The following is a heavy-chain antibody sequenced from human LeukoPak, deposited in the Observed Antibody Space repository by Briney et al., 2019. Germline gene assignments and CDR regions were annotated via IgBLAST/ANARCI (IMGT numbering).Heavy chain of an antibody. CDR3: ARDFDWLLSDAFDI. D-gene: IGHD3-9*01. CDR1: GFTFSSYA. Sequence: PGGSLRLSCAASGFTFSSYAMHWVRQAPGKGLEWVAVISYDGSNKYYADSVKGRFTISRDNSKNTLYLQMNSLRAEDTAVYYCARDFDWLLSDAFDIWGQGTMVTVSS. V-gene: IGHV3-30-3*01. CDR2: ISYDGSNK. J-gene: IGHJ3*02.